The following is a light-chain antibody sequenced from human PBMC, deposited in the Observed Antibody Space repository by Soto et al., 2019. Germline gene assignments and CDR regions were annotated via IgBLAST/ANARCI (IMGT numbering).Light chain of an antibody. CDR3: CSYAGGVTFNV. Sequence: QSALTQPASVSGSPGQSITISCTGTSSDIGSYNLVSWYQQHPGKVPKLLIYEGSKRPSGVSNRFSASKSGYTASLRISGLQAEDEADYYCCSYAGGVTFNVFGTGTKLTVL. V-gene: IGLV2-23*01. J-gene: IGLJ1*01. CDR2: EGS. CDR1: SSDIGSYNL.